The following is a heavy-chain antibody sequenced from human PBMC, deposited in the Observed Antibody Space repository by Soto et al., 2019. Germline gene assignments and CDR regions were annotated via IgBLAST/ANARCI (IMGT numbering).Heavy chain of an antibody. D-gene: IGHD1-26*01. CDR1: GGSFSGYY. V-gene: IGHV4-34*02. CDR3: ERWRWERPWVFDY. J-gene: IGHJ4*02. CDR2: INHSGGT. Sequence: QVQLQQWGAGLLKPSETLSLTCAVYGGSFSGYYWSWIRQPPVKGLEWIGEINHSGGTNYNPSLKSRETISVDTSKNHFSLIQSSVTGADTADFYCERWRWERPWVFDYWGQGTLVTVSS.